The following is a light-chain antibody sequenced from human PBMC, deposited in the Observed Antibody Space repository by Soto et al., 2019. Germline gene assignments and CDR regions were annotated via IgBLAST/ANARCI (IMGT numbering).Light chain of an antibody. Sequence: QSVLTQPASVSGSPGQSITISCTGTSSDVGAYNYVSWYQQHPGKAPKLMIYEVNKRPSGVPDRFSGSKSGNTASLTVSGLQTEDEAHYYCSSYAGSNTVLFGGGTKLTVL. J-gene: IGLJ2*01. V-gene: IGLV2-8*01. CDR2: EVN. CDR3: SSYAGSNTVL. CDR1: SSDVGAYNY.